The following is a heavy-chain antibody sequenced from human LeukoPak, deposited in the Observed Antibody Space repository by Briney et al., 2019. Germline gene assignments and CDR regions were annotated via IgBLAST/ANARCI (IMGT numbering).Heavy chain of an antibody. J-gene: IGHJ1*01. D-gene: IGHD6-13*01. CDR3: ARAWSGQQVGENEFFQH. V-gene: IGHV1-69*04. Sequence: SVKVSCKASGGTFSSGAISWVRQAPGQGLEWMGRIIPILDITNYAEDFQGRVTITADKSTTTVYMELNSLRSEDSAVYYCARAWSGQQVGENEFFQHWGQGTLVTVSS. CDR2: IIPILDIT. CDR1: GGTFSSGA.